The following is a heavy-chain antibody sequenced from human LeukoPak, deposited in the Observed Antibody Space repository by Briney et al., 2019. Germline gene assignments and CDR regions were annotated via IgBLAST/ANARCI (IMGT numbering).Heavy chain of an antibody. CDR3: ARVEGSSWSHDY. J-gene: IGHJ4*02. Sequence: SETLSLTCTVSGVSISSYYCSWIRQPAGKGLEWIGRFYTSGSTDYNPSPQSRVTMSVETSKNQFSLKLTSVTAADTAVYYCARVEGSSWSHDYWGQGTLVTVSS. V-gene: IGHV4-4*07. CDR2: FYTSGST. D-gene: IGHD6-13*01. CDR1: GVSISSYY.